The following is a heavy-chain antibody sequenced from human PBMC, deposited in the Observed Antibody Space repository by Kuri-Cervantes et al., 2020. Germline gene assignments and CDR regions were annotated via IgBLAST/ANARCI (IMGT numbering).Heavy chain of an antibody. J-gene: IGHJ4*02. CDR2: IYHSGYT. V-gene: IGHV4-4*02. Sequence: GSLRLSCAASGFTFSSYAMSWVRQAPGKGLEWIGEIYHSGYTEYNPSLKSRVTILIDKSKNQFSLRLNSVTAADTAVYYCARRPYVYGDYYFDYWGQGTLVTVSS. CDR3: ARRPYVYGDYYFDY. D-gene: IGHD4-17*01. CDR1: GFTFSSYAM.